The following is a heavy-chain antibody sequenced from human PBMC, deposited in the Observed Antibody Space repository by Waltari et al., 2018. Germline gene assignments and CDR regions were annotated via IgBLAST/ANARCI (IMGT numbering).Heavy chain of an antibody. Sequence: ATGKGLEWVSAIGTAGDTYYPGSVKGRFTISRENAKNSLYLQMNSLRAGDTAVYYCARAGGSGYGVNYFDYWGQGTLVTVSS. J-gene: IGHJ4*02. V-gene: IGHV3-13*01. D-gene: IGHD5-12*01. CDR3: ARAGGSGYGVNYFDY. CDR2: IGTAGDT.